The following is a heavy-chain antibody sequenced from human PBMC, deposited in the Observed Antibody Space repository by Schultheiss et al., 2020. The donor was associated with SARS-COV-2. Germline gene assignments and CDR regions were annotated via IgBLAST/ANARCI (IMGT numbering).Heavy chain of an antibody. V-gene: IGHV3-23*01. Sequence: GGSLRLSCAASGFTVSSNEMSWIRQAPGKGLEWVSAISGSGGSTYYADSVKGRFTISRDNSKNTLYLQMNSLRAEDTAVYYCAKASKHLDIIYYYYYMDVWGKGTTVTVSS. J-gene: IGHJ6*03. CDR1: GFTVSSNE. D-gene: IGHD2-15*01. CDR2: ISGSGGST. CDR3: AKASKHLDIIYYYYYMDV.